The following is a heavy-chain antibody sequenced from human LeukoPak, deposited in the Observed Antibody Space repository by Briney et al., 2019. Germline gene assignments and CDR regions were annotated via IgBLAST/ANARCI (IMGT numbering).Heavy chain of an antibody. D-gene: IGHD2/OR15-2a*01. V-gene: IGHV3-74*01. Sequence: GGSLRLSCAASGFIFSDYWMYWVRQPPGKGLVWVSRINTDASVAYADSVKSRFTISRDNAKNTVYLHMDSLRAEDTAVYYCAAPPVTVQDWGQGTLVTVSS. CDR3: AAPPVTVQD. CDR1: GFIFSDYW. J-gene: IGHJ4*02. CDR2: INTDASVA.